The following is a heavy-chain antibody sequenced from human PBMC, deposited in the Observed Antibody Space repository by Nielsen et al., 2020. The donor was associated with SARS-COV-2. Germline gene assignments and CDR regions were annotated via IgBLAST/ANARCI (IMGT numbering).Heavy chain of an antibody. CDR3: AKDLGVLLWFGDLGAFDY. CDR2: IYSGGST. Sequence: WIRQPPGKGLEWVSVIYSGGSTYYTDSVKGRFTISRDNSKNTLYLQMNSLRAEDTAVYYCAKDLGVLLWFGDLGAFDYWGQGTLVTVSS. J-gene: IGHJ4*02. D-gene: IGHD3-10*01. V-gene: IGHV3-53*05.